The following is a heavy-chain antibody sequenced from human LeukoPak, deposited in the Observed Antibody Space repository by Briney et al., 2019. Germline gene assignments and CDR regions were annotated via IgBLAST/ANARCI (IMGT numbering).Heavy chain of an antibody. Sequence: GGSLRLSCAVSGFTVSSNYMSWVRQAPGKGLEWVSVIYSGGSTYYADSVAGRFTISRDNAKNSLYLQMNSLRAEDMAVYYCARDFTYSGSGSSFDYWGQGTLVTVSS. D-gene: IGHD3-10*01. J-gene: IGHJ4*02. CDR1: GFTVSSNY. CDR2: IYSGGST. CDR3: ARDFTYSGSGSSFDY. V-gene: IGHV3-53*01.